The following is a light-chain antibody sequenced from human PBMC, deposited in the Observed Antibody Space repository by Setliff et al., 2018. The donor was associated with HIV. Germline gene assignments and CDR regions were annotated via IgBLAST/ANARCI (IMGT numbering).Light chain of an antibody. CDR3: SSYTSHSLFV. Sequence: QSALAQPASVSGSPGQSITISRTGTSSDIGAFNYVSWYQQYPGKVPKLMIYEVSNRPSGISTRFSGSKSANTASLTISGLQAEDEADYYCSSYTSHSLFVFGPGTKVTVL. V-gene: IGLV2-14*01. J-gene: IGLJ1*01. CDR1: SSDIGAFNY. CDR2: EVS.